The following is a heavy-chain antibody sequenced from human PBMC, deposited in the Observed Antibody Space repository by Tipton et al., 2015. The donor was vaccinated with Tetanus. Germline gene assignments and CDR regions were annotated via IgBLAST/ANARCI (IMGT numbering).Heavy chain of an antibody. CDR3: ARERSSGCFDT. Sequence: SLRLSCAASGFTFSSFAMSWVRQAPGKGLEWVSSISDSGGTTYYAGSVKGRFTLSRDNSKYTLFQHMDPLRAEDTALYYCARERSSGCFDTWGRGTLATVSS. CDR2: ISDSGGTT. CDR1: GFTFSSFA. V-gene: IGHV3-23*01. J-gene: IGHJ5*02. D-gene: IGHD1-26*01.